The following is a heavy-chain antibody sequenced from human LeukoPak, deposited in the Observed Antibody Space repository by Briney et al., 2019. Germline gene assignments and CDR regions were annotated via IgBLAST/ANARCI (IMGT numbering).Heavy chain of an antibody. V-gene: IGHV1-2*02. J-gene: IGHJ3*02. CDR3: ARGASPTYYDFWSGSQDAFGI. Sequence: GASVKVSCKASGYTFTGYYMHWVRQAPGQGLEWMGWINPNSGGTNYAQKFQGRVTMTRDTSISTAYMELSRLRSDDTAVYYCARGASPTYYDFWSGSQDAFGIWGQGTMVTVSS. D-gene: IGHD3-3*01. CDR1: GYTFTGYY. CDR2: INPNSGGT.